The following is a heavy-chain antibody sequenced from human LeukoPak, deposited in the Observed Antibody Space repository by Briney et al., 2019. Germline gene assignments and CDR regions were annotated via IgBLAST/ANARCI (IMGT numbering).Heavy chain of an antibody. CDR2: YSGGST. CDR3: AKDFAASWNYDIYDAFDI. V-gene: IGHV3-53*01. D-gene: IGHD3-9*01. Sequence: YSGGSTYYADSVKGRFTISRDNSKNTLYLQMNSLRAEDTAVYYCAKDFAASWNYDIYDAFDIWGQGTMVTVSS. J-gene: IGHJ3*02.